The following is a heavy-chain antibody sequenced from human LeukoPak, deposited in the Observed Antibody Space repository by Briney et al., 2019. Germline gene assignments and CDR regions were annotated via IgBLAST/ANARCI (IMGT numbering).Heavy chain of an antibody. V-gene: IGHV5-51*01. CDR3: ARHGVVAAAGHFDY. Sequence: LRGSLQISCKASGSNFTSYWIGWVRQVPGKGVEWMMIIYQGDSHNRYSPSSQGQVTISADKSINTVYLQWKTLKASDTAMYYCARHGVVAAAGHFDYWGQGTLVTVSS. CDR1: GSNFTSYW. D-gene: IGHD6-13*01. J-gene: IGHJ4*02. CDR2: IYQGDSHN.